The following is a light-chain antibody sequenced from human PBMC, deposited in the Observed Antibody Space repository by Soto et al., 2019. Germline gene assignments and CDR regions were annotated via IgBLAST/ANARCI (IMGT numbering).Light chain of an antibody. J-gene: IGKJ4*01. CDR1: QGISTY. CDR2: SAS. V-gene: IGKV1-9*01. Sequence: DIQLTQSPSFMSASVGDRVTMTCRASQGISTYLAWYQQTPGKAPNLLIYSASTLQSGVPSRFSGSGSGTEFTLTISSLQPEDFATYYCQQLNSYPLTFGGGTKVEIK. CDR3: QQLNSYPLT.